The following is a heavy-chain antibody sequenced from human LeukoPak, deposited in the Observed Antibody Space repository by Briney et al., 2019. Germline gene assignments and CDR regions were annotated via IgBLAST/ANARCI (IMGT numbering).Heavy chain of an antibody. CDR3: ARGYDSSGYLFGY. J-gene: IGHJ4*02. Sequence: PSETLSLTCTVSGGSISSYYWSWIRQPPGKGLDWIGYIYYSGSTNYNPSLKSRVTISVDTSKNQFSLKLSSVTAADTAVYYCARGYDSSGYLFGYWGQGTLVTVSS. V-gene: IGHV4-59*01. D-gene: IGHD3-22*01. CDR2: IYYSGST. CDR1: GGSISSYY.